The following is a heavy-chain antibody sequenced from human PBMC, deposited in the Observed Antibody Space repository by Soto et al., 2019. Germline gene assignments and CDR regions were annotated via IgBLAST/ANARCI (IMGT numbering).Heavy chain of an antibody. D-gene: IGHD3-16*02. J-gene: IGHJ4*02. Sequence: ASVKVSCKASGYTFTSYAMHWVRQAPGQRLEWMGWINAGNGNTKYSQKFQGRVTITRDTSASTAYMELSSLRSEDTAVYYCARVGPITFGGVIVSRDYFDYWGQGTLVTVSS. V-gene: IGHV1-3*01. CDR2: INAGNGNT. CDR3: ARVGPITFGGVIVSRDYFDY. CDR1: GYTFTSYA.